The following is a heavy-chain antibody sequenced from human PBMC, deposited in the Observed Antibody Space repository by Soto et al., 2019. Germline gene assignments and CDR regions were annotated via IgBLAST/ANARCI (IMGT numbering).Heavy chain of an antibody. CDR3: ARERRGLVVRGVPDAFDI. J-gene: IGHJ3*02. D-gene: IGHD3-10*01. V-gene: IGHV3-30-3*01. CDR1: GFTFSSYA. CDR2: ISYDGSNK. Sequence: PGGSLRLSCAASGFTFSSYAMHWVRQAPGKGLEWVAVISYDGSNKYYADSVKGRFTISRDNSKNTLYLQMNSLRAEDTAVYYCARERRGLVVRGVPDAFDIWGQGTMVTVSS.